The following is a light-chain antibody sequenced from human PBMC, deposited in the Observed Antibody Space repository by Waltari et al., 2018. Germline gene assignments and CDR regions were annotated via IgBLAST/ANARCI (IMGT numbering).Light chain of an antibody. CDR1: QAISSY. V-gene: IGKV1-9*01. CDR2: AAS. CDR3: QQLDSFPIT. Sequence: DIQLTQSPSFLSASVGVRVTITCRASQAISSYLAWYHQKPGRAPKLLIYAASTLQSGVPSGFSGSGSGTEFTLTISSLQPEDFATYYCQQLDSFPITFGQGTRLEIK. J-gene: IGKJ5*01.